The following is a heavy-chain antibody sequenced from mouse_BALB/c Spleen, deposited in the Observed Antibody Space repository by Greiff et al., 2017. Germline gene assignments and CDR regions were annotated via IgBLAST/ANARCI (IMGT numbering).Heavy chain of an antibody. CDR1: EYEFPSHD. J-gene: IGHJ3*01. CDR3: SRHYDDNSWFAY. D-gene: IGHD2-1*01. Sequence: EVKLQESGGGLVQPGESLKLSCESNEYEFPSHDMSWVRKTPEKRLELVAAINSDGGSTYYPDTMERRFIISRDNTKKSLYLQMSSLRSEDTALYYCSRHYDDNSWFAYWGQGTLVTVSA. V-gene: IGHV5-2*01. CDR2: INSDGGST.